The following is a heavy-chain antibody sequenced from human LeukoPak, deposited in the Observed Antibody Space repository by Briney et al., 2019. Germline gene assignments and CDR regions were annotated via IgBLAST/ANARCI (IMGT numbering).Heavy chain of an antibody. J-gene: IGHJ3*02. D-gene: IGHD6-13*01. CDR2: IHTYNGHT. CDR1: GYTFNSYG. V-gene: IGHV1-18*01. Sequence: ASVKVSCKSSGYTFNSYGITWVRQAPGQGLEWMGWIHTYNGHTNYAQKLQGRVTMTTDTSTSTAYMELRSLRSEDTAVYYCARDLIAAAGRGAFDIWGQGTMVTVSS. CDR3: ARDLIAAAGRGAFDI.